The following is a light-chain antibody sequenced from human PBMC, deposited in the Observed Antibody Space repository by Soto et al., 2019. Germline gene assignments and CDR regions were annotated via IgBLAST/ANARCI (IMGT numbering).Light chain of an antibody. CDR1: QGIGND. V-gene: IGKV1-17*01. J-gene: IGKJ1*01. CDR2: AAS. CDR3: QQYNSYWT. Sequence: IQLTQSPASLSASVGDRVTISCRASQGIGNDLAWYQQKPGKAPRLLIFAASNLQSGVPSRFSGSGSGTEFTLTISSLQPDDFATYYCQQYNSYWTFGQGTKVDI.